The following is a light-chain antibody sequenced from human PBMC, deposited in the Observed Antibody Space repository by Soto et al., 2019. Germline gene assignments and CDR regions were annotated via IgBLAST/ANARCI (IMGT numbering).Light chain of an antibody. CDR2: GAS. V-gene: IGKV3-20*01. Sequence: ELVMTQSPATLSVPPEERAILSCMASQSVSSSFLAWYQQKPGQAPRLLIYGASSRATGIPDRFSGSGYGTDFTLTISSLQAEDVAVYYCQQYYSTPWTFGQGTKVDIK. CDR3: QQYYSTPWT. CDR1: QSVSSSF. J-gene: IGKJ1*01.